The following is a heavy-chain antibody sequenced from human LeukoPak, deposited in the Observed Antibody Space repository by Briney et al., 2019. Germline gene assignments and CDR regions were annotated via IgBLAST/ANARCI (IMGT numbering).Heavy chain of an antibody. Sequence: SETLSLTCAVYGGSFSSYYWSWIRQPAGKGLEWIGRIYTSGSTNYNPSLKSRVAMSVDTSKNQFSLKLSSVTAADTAVYYCAREADVGMDIRFDYWGQGTLVTVSS. CDR1: GGSFSSYY. J-gene: IGHJ4*02. D-gene: IGHD2-2*03. V-gene: IGHV4-4*07. CDR2: IYTSGST. CDR3: AREADVGMDIRFDY.